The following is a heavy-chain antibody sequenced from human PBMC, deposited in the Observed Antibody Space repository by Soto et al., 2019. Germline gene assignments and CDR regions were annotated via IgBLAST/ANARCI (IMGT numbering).Heavy chain of an antibody. CDR3: AKDSIRRSFSRSSTRARDAFDI. J-gene: IGHJ3*02. V-gene: IGHV3-23*01. CDR1: GFIFSNQA. D-gene: IGHD6-6*01. CDR2: ISDRGDET. Sequence: GGSLRLSCAASGFIFSNQAMCWVRQGPGKGLEWVSCISDRGDETFFLDSVKGRFAISRDNAENSLHLQMNSLRAEDTAVYYCAKDSIRRSFSRSSTRARDAFDIWGQGTMVTVSS.